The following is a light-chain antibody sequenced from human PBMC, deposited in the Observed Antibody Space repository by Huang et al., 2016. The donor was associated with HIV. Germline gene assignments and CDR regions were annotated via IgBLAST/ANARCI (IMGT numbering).Light chain of an antibody. J-gene: IGKJ1*01. CDR3: QQYNNWPPWT. V-gene: IGKV3-15*01. Sequence: EVVMTQSPDTLSLSPGQRATLSCRTSQDINNNLAWFQQRPGQAPRLLIHAVATRATVIPARFSGSGSGTDFTLTISSLQSDDFAIYYCQQYNNWPPWTFGPGTRVEVK. CDR2: AVA. CDR1: QDINNN.